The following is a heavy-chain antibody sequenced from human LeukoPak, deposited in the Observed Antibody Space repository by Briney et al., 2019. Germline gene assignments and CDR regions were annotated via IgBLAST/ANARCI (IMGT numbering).Heavy chain of an antibody. CDR3: ARGVWRGELSYFDY. CDR2: INPNSGGT. V-gene: IGHV1-2*02. CDR1: GYTFTGYY. D-gene: IGHD1-26*01. J-gene: IGHJ4*02. Sequence: ASVKVSCKASGYTFTGYYMHWVRQAPGQGLEWMGWINPNSGGTNYAQKFQGRVTMTRDTSISTAYMELSRLRSDDTAVYYCARGVWRGELSYFDYWGQGTLVTVSS.